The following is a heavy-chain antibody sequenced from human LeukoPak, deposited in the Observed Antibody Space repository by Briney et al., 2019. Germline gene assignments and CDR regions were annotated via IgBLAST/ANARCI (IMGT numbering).Heavy chain of an antibody. CDR1: GITFSRYW. J-gene: IGHJ4*02. V-gene: IGHV3-7*01. CDR2: IKQDGSEK. D-gene: IGHD4-17*01. CDR3: ARDLYSDREIDY. Sequence: GGSLRLSCAASGITFSRYWMSWVRQAPGKGLEWVANIKQDGSEKYYVDSVKGRFTISRDNAKNSLYLQMNSPRAEDTAVYYCARDLYSDREIDYWGQGTLVTVSS.